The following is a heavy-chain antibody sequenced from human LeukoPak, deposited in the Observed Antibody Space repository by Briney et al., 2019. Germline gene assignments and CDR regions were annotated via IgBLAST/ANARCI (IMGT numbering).Heavy chain of an antibody. CDR2: IYSGGST. CDR1: GFTVSSNY. J-gene: IGHJ4*02. Sequence: GGSLRLSCAASGFTVSSNYMSWVRQAPGKGLEWVSVIYSGGSTYYADSVKGRFTISRDNSKNTLYLQMNSLRAEDTAVYYCAREWYSSGWYYLDYWGQGTLVTVSS. CDR3: AREWYSSGWYYLDY. D-gene: IGHD6-19*01. V-gene: IGHV3-53*01.